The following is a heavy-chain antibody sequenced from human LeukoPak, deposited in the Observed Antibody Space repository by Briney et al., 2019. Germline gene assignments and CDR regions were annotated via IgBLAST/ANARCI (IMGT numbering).Heavy chain of an antibody. Sequence: SETLSLTCTVSGGSLSSYYWSWIRQPPGKGLEWIGYIYYSGSTNYNPSLKSRITISVDTSKDQFSLRLSSVTAADTAVYYCARLVYYGSGSYYFFDYWGQGTLVTVSS. CDR1: GGSLSSYY. J-gene: IGHJ4*02. CDR3: ARLVYYGSGSYYFFDY. D-gene: IGHD3-10*01. V-gene: IGHV4-59*08. CDR2: IYYSGST.